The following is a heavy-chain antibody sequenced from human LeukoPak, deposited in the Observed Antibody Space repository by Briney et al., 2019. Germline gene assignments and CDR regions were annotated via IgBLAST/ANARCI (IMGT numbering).Heavy chain of an antibody. J-gene: IGHJ6*04. Sequence: KTSETLSLTCAVYGGSFSGYYWSWIRQPPGKGLEWIGEINHSGSTNYNLSLKSRVTISVDTSKNQFSLKLSSVTAADTAVYYCASSPRGLRYFVFSGMDVWGKGTTVTVSS. CDR3: ASSPRGLRYFVFSGMDV. D-gene: IGHD3-9*01. CDR2: INHSGST. V-gene: IGHV4-34*01. CDR1: GGSFSGYY.